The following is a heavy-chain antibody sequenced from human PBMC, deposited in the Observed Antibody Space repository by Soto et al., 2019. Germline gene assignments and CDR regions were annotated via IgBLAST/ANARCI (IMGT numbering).Heavy chain of an antibody. J-gene: IGHJ4*02. Sequence: QVQLQESGPGLVKPSETLSLTCTVSNDSISTYYWTWIRQPPGKGLEWIGFIYYSGSTNYNPSLQSRVTISVDTSKNQFSLKMNSVTAADSAVYYWARPGRDCGALHYWGQGTLVTVSS. D-gene: IGHD2-21*02. CDR3: ARPGRDCGALHY. CDR1: NDSISTYY. CDR2: IYYSGST. V-gene: IGHV4-59*08.